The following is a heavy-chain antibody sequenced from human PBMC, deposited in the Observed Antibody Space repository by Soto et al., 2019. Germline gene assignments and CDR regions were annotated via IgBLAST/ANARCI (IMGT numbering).Heavy chain of an antibody. CDR3: ARVGGREYYYYYYGMDV. CDR1: GGTFSSYA. D-gene: IGHD2-15*01. Sequence: QVQLVQSGAEVKKPGSSVKVSCKASGGTFSSYAIRWVRQAPGQGLEWMGGIIPIFGTANYAQKFQGRVTITADESTSTAYMELSSLRSEDTAVYYCARVGGREYYYYYYGMDVWGQGTTVTVSS. CDR2: IIPIFGTA. V-gene: IGHV1-69*01. J-gene: IGHJ6*02.